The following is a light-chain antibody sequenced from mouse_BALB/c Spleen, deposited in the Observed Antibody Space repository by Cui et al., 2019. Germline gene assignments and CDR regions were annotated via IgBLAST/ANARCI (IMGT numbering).Light chain of an antibody. Sequence: ENVLTQSPAIMAASLGQKVTMTCSASSSVSSSYLHWYQQKSGASPKPLIHRTSNLASGVPARFSGSGSGTSYSLTIRSVEAEDDATYYCQQWSGYPFTFGSGTKLEIK. J-gene: IGKJ4*01. CDR1: SSVSSSY. CDR3: QQWSGYPFT. CDR2: RTS. V-gene: IGKV4-58*01.